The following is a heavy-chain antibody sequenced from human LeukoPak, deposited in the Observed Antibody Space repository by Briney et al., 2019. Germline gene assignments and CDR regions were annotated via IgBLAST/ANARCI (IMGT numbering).Heavy chain of an antibody. D-gene: IGHD2-2*01. Sequence: ASVKISCKASGYTFTSYDINWVRQATGQGLEWMGWMNPNSGNTGYAQKFQGRVTMTRNTSISTAYMELSSLRSEDTAVYYCARYCSSTSCYLDYWGQGTLVTVSS. CDR2: MNPNSGNT. J-gene: IGHJ4*02. CDR1: GYTFTSYD. V-gene: IGHV1-8*01. CDR3: ARYCSSTSCYLDY.